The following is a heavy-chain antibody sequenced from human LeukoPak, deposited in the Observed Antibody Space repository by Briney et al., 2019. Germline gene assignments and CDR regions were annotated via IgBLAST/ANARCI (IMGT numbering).Heavy chain of an antibody. D-gene: IGHD4-17*01. V-gene: IGHV3-21*01. CDR1: GFTFSNAW. J-gene: IGHJ4*02. Sequence: PGGSLRLSCAASGFTFSNAWMNWVRQAPGKGLEWVSSISSSSNYIYYADSVRGRFTISRDNAKNSLYLQMNSLRAEDTAVYYCAGGDGDYDYFDYWGQGILVTVSS. CDR2: ISSSSNYI. CDR3: AGGDGDYDYFDY.